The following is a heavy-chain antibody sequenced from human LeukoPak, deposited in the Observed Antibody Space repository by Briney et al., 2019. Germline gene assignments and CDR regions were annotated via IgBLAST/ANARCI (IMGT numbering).Heavy chain of an antibody. CDR1: GYTFTSYD. V-gene: IGHV1-8*02. D-gene: IGHD3-10*01. J-gene: IGHJ6*03. Sequence: GASVKVSCKASGYTFTSYDINWVRQATGQGLELMGWMNPNSGNTGYAQKLQGRVTMTTDTSTSTAYMELRSLRSDDTAVYYCARDPVLLWFGEHVTIYYMDVWGKGTTVTISS. CDR2: MNPNSGNT. CDR3: ARDPVLLWFGEHVTIYYMDV.